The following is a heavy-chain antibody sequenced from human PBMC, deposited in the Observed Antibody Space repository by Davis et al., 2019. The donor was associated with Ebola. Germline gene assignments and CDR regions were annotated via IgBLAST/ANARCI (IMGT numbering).Heavy chain of an antibody. J-gene: IGHJ1*01. CDR2: FDPEDGET. CDR3: ARDLAPPNCSSTSYYESYFQH. CDR1: GYTLTELS. D-gene: IGHD2-2*01. Sequence: ASVKVSCKVSGYTLTELSMHWVRQAPGKGLEWMGGFDPEDGETIYAQKFQGRVTMTRDTSTSTVYMELSSLRSEDTAVYYCARDLAPPNCSSTSYYESYFQHWGQGTLVTVSS. V-gene: IGHV1-24*01.